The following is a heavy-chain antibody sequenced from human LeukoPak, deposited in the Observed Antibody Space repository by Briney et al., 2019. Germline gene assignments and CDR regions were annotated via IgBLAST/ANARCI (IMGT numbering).Heavy chain of an antibody. Sequence: GGSLRLSCAASGFTFSSYSMNWVRQAPGKGLEWVSSISSSSSYIYYADSVKGRFTISRDNAKNSLYLQMNSLRAEDTAVYYCARDPGPGVAAVFDYWGQGTLVTVSS. J-gene: IGHJ4*02. CDR2: ISSSSSYI. CDR3: ARDPGPGVAAVFDY. V-gene: IGHV3-21*01. CDR1: GFTFSSYS. D-gene: IGHD6-13*01.